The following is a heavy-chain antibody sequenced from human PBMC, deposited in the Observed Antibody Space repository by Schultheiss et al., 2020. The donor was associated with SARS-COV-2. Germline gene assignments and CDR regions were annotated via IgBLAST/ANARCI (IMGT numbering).Heavy chain of an antibody. V-gene: IGHV3-30*03. CDR3: ASPSYDFWSGYYTESFDY. D-gene: IGHD3-3*01. CDR1: EFTFSNYN. CDR2: ISYDGSNE. Sequence: GESLKISCAASEFTFSNYNMHWVRQAPGKGLEWVGIISYDGSNEYYADSVKGRFTISRDNSKNTLYLQMNSLRTEDTAVYWCASPSYDFWSGYYTESFDYWGQGTLVTVSS. J-gene: IGHJ4*02.